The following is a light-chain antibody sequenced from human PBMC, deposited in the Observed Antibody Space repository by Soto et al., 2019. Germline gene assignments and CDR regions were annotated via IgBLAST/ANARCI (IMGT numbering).Light chain of an antibody. J-gene: IGKJ1*01. CDR3: QQYSNWPS. V-gene: IGKV3D-15*01. CDR2: DAS. CDR1: QSVSSN. Sequence: EIVMTQSPATPSVSPGERATLSCRASQSVSSNLAWYQQKPGQAPRLLIYDASSRATGIPDRFSGGGSGTEFTLTISSLQSEDFAVYYCQQYSNWPSFGQGTKV.